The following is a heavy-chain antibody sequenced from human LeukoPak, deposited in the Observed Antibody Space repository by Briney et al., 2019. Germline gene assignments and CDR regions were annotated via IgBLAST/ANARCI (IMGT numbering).Heavy chain of an antibody. Sequence: PSETLSLTCTVSRGSISGYYWAWIRQSPGKGLEWIGYVHNIEDTNYNPSLKSRIAISVDTSKNQFSLKLSSVTAADTAVYYCAREGTTMVRGVIGYWGQGTLVTVSS. CDR2: VHNIEDT. V-gene: IGHV4-59*12. CDR3: AREGTTMVRGVIGY. D-gene: IGHD3-10*01. CDR1: RGSISGYY. J-gene: IGHJ4*02.